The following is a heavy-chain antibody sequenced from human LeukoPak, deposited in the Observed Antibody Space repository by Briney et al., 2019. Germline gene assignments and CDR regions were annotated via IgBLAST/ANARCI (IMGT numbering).Heavy chain of an antibody. CDR3: STIHDFWSGYSSDYFDY. D-gene: IGHD3-3*01. CDR1: GFTFINAW. CDR2: IKSKTYGGTA. V-gene: IGHV3-15*01. Sequence: GGSLRLSCAASGFTFINAWMTWVRQAPGKGLEWVGRIKSKTYGGTADYAAPVKGRFTISRDDSKNTLYLQMNSLKTEDTAVYYCSTIHDFWSGYSSDYFDYWGQGTVVTVSS. J-gene: IGHJ4*02.